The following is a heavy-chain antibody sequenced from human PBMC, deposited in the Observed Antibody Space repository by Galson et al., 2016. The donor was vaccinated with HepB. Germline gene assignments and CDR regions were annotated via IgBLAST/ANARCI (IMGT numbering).Heavy chain of an antibody. D-gene: IGHD6-13*01. Sequence: SLRLSCAASGFTFSSYSMSWVRQAPGKGLEWVANIKQDGSEKYYVDSVKSRFTISSDNAKNSLYLQMNSLRAEDTAVYYCARDGPYSSSVYNWFDPWGQGTLVTVSS. CDR2: IKQDGSEK. V-gene: IGHV3-7*01. CDR1: GFTFSSYS. J-gene: IGHJ5*02. CDR3: ARDGPYSSSVYNWFDP.